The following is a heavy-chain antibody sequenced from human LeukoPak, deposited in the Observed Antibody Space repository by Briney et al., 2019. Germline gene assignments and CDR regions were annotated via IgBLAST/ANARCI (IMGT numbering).Heavy chain of an antibody. CDR3: ARDIVRNTIFGVELSDAFNI. V-gene: IGHV3-66*03. D-gene: IGHD3-3*01. J-gene: IGHJ3*02. Sequence: GGSLRLSCAASGFTVSSYYMSWVRQPPGKGLEWVSDIYSSGSTYYADSVKGRFTISRDNSKNPFYLKMNSLRAEDTAVYYCARDIVRNTIFGVELSDAFNIWVQGTMVTVSS. CDR1: GFTVSSYY. CDR2: IYSSGST.